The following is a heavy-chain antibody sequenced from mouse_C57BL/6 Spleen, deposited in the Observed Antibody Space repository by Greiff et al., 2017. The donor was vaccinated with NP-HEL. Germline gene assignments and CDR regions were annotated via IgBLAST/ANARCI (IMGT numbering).Heavy chain of an antibody. J-gene: IGHJ4*01. CDR1: GYAFTSYW. D-gene: IGHD2-12*01. V-gene: IGHV1-80*01. Sequence: QVQLQQPGAELVKPGASVKMSCKASGYAFTSYWMNWVKQRPGQGLEWIGEIYPGDGGTNYNEKFKGKATLTVDKSSSTAYMQLSSLTSEDSAVYAGENLLYSDVYAMDYWGQGTSVTVSS. CDR3: ENLLYSDVYAMDY. CDR2: IYPGDGGT.